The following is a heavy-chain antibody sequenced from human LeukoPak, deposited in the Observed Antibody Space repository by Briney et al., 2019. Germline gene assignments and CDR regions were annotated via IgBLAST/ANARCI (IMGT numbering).Heavy chain of an antibody. CDR3: ARDPYSGNYGAYYYYCMDV. CDR1: GFTFSSYS. CDR2: ITSSSSYI. V-gene: IGHV3-21*06. Sequence: PGGSLRLSCAASGFTFSSYSMNWVRQAPGKGLEWVSSITSSSSYIYYADSVKGRFTISRDNAKNSLYLQMDSLRVEDTAVYYCARDPYSGNYGAYYYYCMDVWGKGTTVTISS. D-gene: IGHD1-26*01. J-gene: IGHJ6*03.